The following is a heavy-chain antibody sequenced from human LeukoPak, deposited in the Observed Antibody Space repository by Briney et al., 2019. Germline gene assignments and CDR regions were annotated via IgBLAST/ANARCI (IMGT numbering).Heavy chain of an antibody. V-gene: IGHV1-2*02. CDR3: ARDSNYYDT. Sequence: ASVKVPCKASGYTFNNYYMHWARLAPGQGLEWMGRVYPKTGVTNYAQNFQGRVTMTRDTSISTVYMELSRLTSDDTAVYYCARDSNYYDTWGQGTLVTVSS. D-gene: IGHD3-22*01. J-gene: IGHJ5*02. CDR1: GYTFNNYY. CDR2: VYPKTGVT.